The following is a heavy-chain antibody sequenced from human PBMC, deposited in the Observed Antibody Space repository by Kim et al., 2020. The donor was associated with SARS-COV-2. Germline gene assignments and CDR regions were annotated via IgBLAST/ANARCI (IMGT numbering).Heavy chain of an antibody. CDR3: ARVWEQLVSPYYYYYGMDV. CDR2: IIPIFGTA. J-gene: IGHJ6*02. CDR1: GGTFSSYA. D-gene: IGHD6-13*01. V-gene: IGHV1-69*13. Sequence: SVKVSCKASGGTFSSYAISWVRQAPGQGLEWMGGIIPIFGTANYAQKFQGRVTITADESTSTAYMELSSLRSEDTAVYYCARVWEQLVSPYYYYYGMDVWGQGTTVTVSS.